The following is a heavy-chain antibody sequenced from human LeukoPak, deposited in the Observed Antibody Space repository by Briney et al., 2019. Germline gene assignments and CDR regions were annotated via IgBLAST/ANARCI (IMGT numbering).Heavy chain of an antibody. CDR1: GYTFTSYG. V-gene: IGHV1-18*01. J-gene: IGHJ6*02. D-gene: IGHD1-26*01. CDR3: AGDVWELRDYYYGMDV. CDR2: ISTYSGKT. Sequence: ASVKVSCKASGYTFTSYGISWVRQAPGQGLQWMGWISTYSGKTNYPQRNQGRVIMTTDKSTSTVYMEVRSLRSDDTAVYYCAGDVWELRDYYYGMDVWGQGTTVTVSS.